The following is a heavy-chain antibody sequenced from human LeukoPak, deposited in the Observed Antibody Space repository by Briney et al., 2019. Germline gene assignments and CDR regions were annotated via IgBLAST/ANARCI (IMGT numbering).Heavy chain of an antibody. Sequence: SQTLSLTCTVSGGSISSGSYYWSWIRQPPGKGLEWIGEINHSGSTNYNPSLKSRVTISVDTSKNQFSLKLSSVTAADTAVYYCARADYDFWSGYYTSPYFDYWGQGTLVTVSS. CDR1: GGSISSGSYY. D-gene: IGHD3-3*01. V-gene: IGHV4-39*07. CDR2: INHSGST. CDR3: ARADYDFWSGYYTSPYFDY. J-gene: IGHJ4*02.